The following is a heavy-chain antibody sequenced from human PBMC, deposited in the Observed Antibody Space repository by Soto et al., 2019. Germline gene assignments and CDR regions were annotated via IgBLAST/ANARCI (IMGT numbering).Heavy chain of an antibody. Sequence: SETLSLTCAVYGGSFSGYYWNWIRQPPGKGLEWIGEINHSGSTNYNPSLKSRVTISVDTSRNQFSLKLSSVTAADTAMYYCARGNVVAIDYWGQGTLVTVSS. V-gene: IGHV4-34*01. CDR1: GGSFSGYY. J-gene: IGHJ4*02. CDR2: INHSGST. D-gene: IGHD2-21*01. CDR3: ARGNVVAIDY.